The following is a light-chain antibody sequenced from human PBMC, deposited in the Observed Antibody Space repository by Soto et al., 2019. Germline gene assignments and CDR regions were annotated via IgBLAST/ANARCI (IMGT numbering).Light chain of an antibody. CDR3: CSPAGCGTYV. CDR2: EVT. CDR1: SSDVGSYDL. J-gene: IGLJ1*01. Sequence: QSVLTQPASVSGSPGQSIAISCTGTSSDVGSYDLVSWYQQHPGKAPKLMIYEVTKRPSGVSSRFSGSKSGNTASLTISGLQAFYDADYSCCSPAGCGTYVFGTGAQDTVL. V-gene: IGLV2-23*02.